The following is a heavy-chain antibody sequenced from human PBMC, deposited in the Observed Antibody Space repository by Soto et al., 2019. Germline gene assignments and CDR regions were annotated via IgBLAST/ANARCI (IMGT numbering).Heavy chain of an antibody. CDR1: GYTFTGYY. J-gene: IGHJ6*02. V-gene: IGHV1-2*04. Sequence: ASGKVSCKASGYTFTGYYMHWVRQAPGQGLEWMGWINPNRGGTNYAQKFQGWVTMTRDTSISTAYMELRRLRSDDTAVYYCARDQSPGGAAAGTGQYYYYGMDVWGQGTTVTVSS. CDR2: INPNRGGT. CDR3: ARDQSPGGAAAGTGQYYYYGMDV. D-gene: IGHD6-13*01.